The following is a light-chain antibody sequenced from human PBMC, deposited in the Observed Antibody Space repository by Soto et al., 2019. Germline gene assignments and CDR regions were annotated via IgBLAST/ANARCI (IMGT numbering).Light chain of an antibody. J-gene: IGKJ1*01. CDR2: GAS. CDR1: QSVSSK. Sequence: EIVMTQSPATLSVSPGERATLSCRASQSVSSKLAWYQQKPGQAPSLLIYGASTRATGIPARFSGSGSGTEFTHTISSLQSEDFEVYYCQQYNNWPEWTFGQGIKVEIK. CDR3: QQYNNWPEWT. V-gene: IGKV3-15*01.